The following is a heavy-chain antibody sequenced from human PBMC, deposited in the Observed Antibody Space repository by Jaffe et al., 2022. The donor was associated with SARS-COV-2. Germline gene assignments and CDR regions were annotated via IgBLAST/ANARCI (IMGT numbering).Heavy chain of an antibody. Sequence: EVQLVESGGGLVKPGGSLRLSCAASGFTFSNAWMSWVRQAPGKGLEWVGRIKSKTDGGTTDYAAPVKGRFTISRDDSKNTLYLQMNSLKTEDTAVYYCTTGMEAGSSSWYISSSGWGLDYWGQGTLVTVSS. CDR2: IKSKTDGGTT. D-gene: IGHD6-13*01. V-gene: IGHV3-15*01. CDR3: TTGMEAGSSSWYISSSGWGLDY. J-gene: IGHJ4*02. CDR1: GFTFSNAW.